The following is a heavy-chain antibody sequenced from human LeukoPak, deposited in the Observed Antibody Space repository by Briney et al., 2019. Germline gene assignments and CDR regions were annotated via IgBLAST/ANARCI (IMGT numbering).Heavy chain of an antibody. CDR1: GYTFTTYA. V-gene: IGHV1-3*04. Sequence: ASVKVSCKASGYTFTTYALNWLRQAPGQRPEWMGWINTGNGNTLYSQKFQGRVIMTRDTSASTAYMELSRLRSEDTAVYYCARNHDILTGSGYNYYGMDVWGKGTTVTVSP. J-gene: IGHJ6*04. CDR2: INTGNGNT. D-gene: IGHD3-9*01. CDR3: ARNHDILTGSGYNYYGMDV.